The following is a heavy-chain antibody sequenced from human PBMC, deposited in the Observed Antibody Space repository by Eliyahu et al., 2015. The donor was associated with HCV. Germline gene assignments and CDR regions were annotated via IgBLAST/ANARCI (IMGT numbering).Heavy chain of an antibody. CDR2: IYYSGST. Sequence: QVQLQESGPGLVKPSQTLSLTCTVSGGSISSGGYYWSWIRQHPGKGLEWIGYIYYSGSTYYNPSLKSRVTISVDTSKNQFSLKLSSVTAADTAVYYCARDAYDSSGYHRLFDYWGQGTLVTVSS. V-gene: IGHV4-31*03. J-gene: IGHJ4*02. CDR3: ARDAYDSSGYHRLFDY. CDR1: GGSISSGGYY. D-gene: IGHD3-22*01.